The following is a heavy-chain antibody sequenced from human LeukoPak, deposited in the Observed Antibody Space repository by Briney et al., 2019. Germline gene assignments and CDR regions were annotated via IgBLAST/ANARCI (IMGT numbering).Heavy chain of an antibody. V-gene: IGHV3-30-3*01. D-gene: IGHD6-19*01. CDR3: ARDSGAVAGSPEYFQH. J-gene: IGHJ1*01. CDR2: ISYDGSNK. CDR1: GFTFSSYA. Sequence: GGSLRLSCAASGFTFSSYAMHWVRQAPGKGLEWVAVISYDGSNKYYADSVKGRFTISRDNSKNTLYLQMNSLRAEDTAVYYCARDSGAVAGSPEYFQHWGQGTLVTVSS.